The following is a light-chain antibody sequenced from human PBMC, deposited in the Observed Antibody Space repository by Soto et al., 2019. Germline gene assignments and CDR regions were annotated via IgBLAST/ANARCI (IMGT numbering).Light chain of an antibody. V-gene: IGKV1-33*01. Sequence: DIQMTQSPSSLSSSVSERFTITCQASQNINNYLNWYQQKPGRAPKLLIYDASNLEAGVPSRFRGSGSGTDFTFTISRLQPEDIATYYCQQYENLPTFGQGTRLEI. J-gene: IGKJ5*01. CDR1: QNINNY. CDR2: DAS. CDR3: QQYENLPT.